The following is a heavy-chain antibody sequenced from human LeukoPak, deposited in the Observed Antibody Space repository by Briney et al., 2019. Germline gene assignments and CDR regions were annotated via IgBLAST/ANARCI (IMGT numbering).Heavy chain of an antibody. CDR1: GDSVSSNSAA. CDR3: AKSTVPRGSSGWYGV. J-gene: IGHJ4*02. Sequence: LSQTLSLTCAISGDSVSSNSAAWNWIRQSPSRGLEWLGRTYYRSKWYNDYAVSVKGRITINPDTSKNQFSLQLNSVTPEDTAVYYCAKSTVPRGSSGWYGVWGQGTLVTVSS. D-gene: IGHD6-19*01. CDR2: TYYRSKWYN. V-gene: IGHV6-1*01.